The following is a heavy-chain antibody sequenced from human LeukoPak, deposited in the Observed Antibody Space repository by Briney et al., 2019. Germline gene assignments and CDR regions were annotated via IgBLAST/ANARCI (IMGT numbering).Heavy chain of an antibody. J-gene: IGHJ4*02. V-gene: IGHV1-2*02. D-gene: IGHD4/OR15-4a*01. CDR2: INPNTGGT. Sequence: ASVKVSCKASGYTFTGYFVHWVRQAPGQGLQWMGWINPNTGGTNYAQKFQGRVTMTRDTSISTAYMELSRLRSDDTAVYYCASGDYGDPPLNYWGQGTLVTVSS. CDR3: ASGDYGDPPLNY. CDR1: GYTFTGYF.